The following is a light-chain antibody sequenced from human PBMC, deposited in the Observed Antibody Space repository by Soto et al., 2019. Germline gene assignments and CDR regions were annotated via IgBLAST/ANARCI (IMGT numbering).Light chain of an antibody. CDR3: QKFSSYPLT. Sequence: IVSTQSPGTLSLSPRERATLSCRASQNFGSTYLAWYQQNRGQAPRFLIYGESSRATGIPDRFSGSGSGTDLNLTISRLEPEDFAVYYCQKFSSYPLTCGGGTKVDI. CDR2: GES. V-gene: IGKV3-20*01. J-gene: IGKJ4*01. CDR1: QNFGSTY.